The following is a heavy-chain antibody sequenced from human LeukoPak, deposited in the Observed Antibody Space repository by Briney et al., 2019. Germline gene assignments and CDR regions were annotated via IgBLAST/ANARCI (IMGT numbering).Heavy chain of an antibody. Sequence: GGSLRLSCAASGFTFSDYALHWVRQAPGKGLEWVAVISYDGSNKYYADSVKGRFTISRDNSNNTLYLQMNSLRAEDTAVYYCARDTGWYYFDYWGQGTLVTVSS. D-gene: IGHD6-19*01. V-gene: IGHV3-30*04. CDR1: GFTFSDYA. CDR2: ISYDGSNK. CDR3: ARDTGWYYFDY. J-gene: IGHJ4*02.